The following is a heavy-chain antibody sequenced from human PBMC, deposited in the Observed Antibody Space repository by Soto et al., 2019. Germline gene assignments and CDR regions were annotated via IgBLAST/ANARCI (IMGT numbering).Heavy chain of an antibody. CDR3: ARYQTYDPNPPVRWFDP. CDR1: GFNFGAYG. Sequence: EEQLLESGRGLVQPGESLRLSCVASGFNFGAYGMTWVRQAPGKGLEWVSVISDRGGITHYADSVRGRFTISRDNSQKILYLQMDRLRGDDTAVYYCARYQTYDPNPPVRWFDPWGQGTLVIVSP. D-gene: IGHD2-2*01. CDR2: ISDRGGIT. J-gene: IGHJ5*02. V-gene: IGHV3-23*01.